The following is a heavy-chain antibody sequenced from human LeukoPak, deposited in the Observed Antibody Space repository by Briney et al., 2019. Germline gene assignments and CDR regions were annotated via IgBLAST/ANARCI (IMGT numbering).Heavy chain of an antibody. CDR2: IKQDGSEK. J-gene: IGHJ3*02. CDR1: GFTFSSYW. Sequence: GGSLRLSCAASGFTFSSYWMSWVRQAPGKGLEWVANIKQDGSEKYYVDSVKGRFTISRDNAKNSLYLQMNSLRAEDTAVYYCAREPAGYANAFDIWGQGTMVTVSS. CDR3: AREPAGYANAFDI. D-gene: IGHD5-12*01. V-gene: IGHV3-7*01.